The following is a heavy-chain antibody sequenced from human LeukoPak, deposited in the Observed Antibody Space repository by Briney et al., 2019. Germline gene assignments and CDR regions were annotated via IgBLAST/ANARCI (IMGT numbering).Heavy chain of an antibody. J-gene: IGHJ5*02. CDR2: IYYSGST. CDR1: GGSISSGDYY. CDR3: ARVNFWSGYYDPSSDWFDP. Sequence: SETLSLTCTVSGGSISSGDYYWSWIRQPPGKGLEWIWYIYYSGSTYYNPSLKSRVTISVDTSKNQFSLKLSSVTAANTAVYYCARVNFWSGYYDPSSDWFDPWGQGTLVTVSS. D-gene: IGHD3-3*01. V-gene: IGHV4-30-4*08.